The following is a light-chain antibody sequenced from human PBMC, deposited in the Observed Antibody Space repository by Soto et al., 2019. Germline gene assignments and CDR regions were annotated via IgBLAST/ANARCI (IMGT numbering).Light chain of an antibody. V-gene: IGKV1-27*01. CDR1: QGIYNY. CDR3: QKYNSAPLT. Sequence: DIQMTQSPSSLSASVGDRVTITCRASQGIYNYLAWYQQQPGKVPKLLIYAAFTLQSGVPSRFSGSGSGTDFTLTISSLQPEDVETYYCQKYNSAPLTFGGGTKVDIK. CDR2: AAF. J-gene: IGKJ4*01.